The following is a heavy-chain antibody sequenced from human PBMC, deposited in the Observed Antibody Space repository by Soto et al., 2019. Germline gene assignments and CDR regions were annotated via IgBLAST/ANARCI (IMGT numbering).Heavy chain of an antibody. V-gene: IGHV3-30-3*01. D-gene: IGHD2-21*01. CDR2: ISRDGSKT. Sequence: QVQLVESGGGVVQPGRSLTLSCAASGFTFSSYVIHWVRQTPDKGLEWVAFISRDGSKTYYADSVKGRFTISRDNSKNTLYLEMNSLRAEDTAVYYCARDDEGGSDCGLGYWGQGTLVTVSS. J-gene: IGHJ4*02. CDR1: GFTFSSYV. CDR3: ARDDEGGSDCGLGY.